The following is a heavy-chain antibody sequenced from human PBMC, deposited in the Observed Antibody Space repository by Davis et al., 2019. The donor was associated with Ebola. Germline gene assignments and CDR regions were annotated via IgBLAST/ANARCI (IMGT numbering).Heavy chain of an antibody. CDR2: INAGNGNT. V-gene: IGHV1-3*01. D-gene: IGHD2-2*01. Sequence: ASVKVSCKASGYTFTSYAMNWVRQAPGQRLEWMGWINAGNGNTKYSQKFQGRVTITRDTSASTAYMELSSLRSEDTAVYYCARDRQLNCISTSCYGGRWFDPWGQGTLVTVSS. CDR3: ARDRQLNCISTSCYGGRWFDP. J-gene: IGHJ5*02. CDR1: GYTFTSYA.